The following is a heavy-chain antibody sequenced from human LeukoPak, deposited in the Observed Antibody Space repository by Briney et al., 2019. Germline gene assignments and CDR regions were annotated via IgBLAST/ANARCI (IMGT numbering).Heavy chain of an antibody. CDR1: GFTFSDYY. CDR2: MSYDGSNR. J-gene: IGHJ4*02. V-gene: IGHV3-30*18. D-gene: IGHD3-22*01. CDR3: AKGYSSTYDSPTTIDY. Sequence: GGSLRLSCAASGFTFSDYYMSWIRQAPGKGLEWVAVMSYDGSNRYYADSVKGRFTISRDNSKNTLYLLMNSLRAEDTAVYYCAKGYSSTYDSPTTIDYWGQGTLVTVSS.